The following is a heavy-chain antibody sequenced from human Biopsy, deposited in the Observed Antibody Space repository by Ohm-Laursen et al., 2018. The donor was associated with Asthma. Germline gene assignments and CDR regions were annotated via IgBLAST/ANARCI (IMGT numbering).Heavy chain of an antibody. CDR2: ISVYNGNT. D-gene: IGHD3-10*01. CDR3: ARAVDYSHYYGVDV. J-gene: IGHJ6*02. CDR1: GYTFNSAG. V-gene: IGHV1-18*01. Sequence: ASVKVSCKASGYTFNSAGITWVRQAPGQGLERMGWISVYNGNTKVAQKLQDRVAMITDTSTSTAYMELRSLRSDDTAVYFCARAVDYSHYYGVDVWGQGTTVTVS.